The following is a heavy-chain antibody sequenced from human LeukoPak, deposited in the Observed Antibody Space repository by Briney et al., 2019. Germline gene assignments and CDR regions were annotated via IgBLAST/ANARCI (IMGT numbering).Heavy chain of an antibody. CDR3: ARGPYDILTGYYRLYFDY. Sequence: ASVKVSCKASGYTFTTYYMHWVRQAPGQGLEWMGWINPNSGGTNYAQKSQGRVTMTRDTSISTAYMELSRLRSDDTAVYYCARGPYDILTGYYRLYFDYWGQGTLVTVSS. CDR1: GYTFTTYY. J-gene: IGHJ4*02. D-gene: IGHD3-9*01. V-gene: IGHV1-2*02. CDR2: INPNSGGT.